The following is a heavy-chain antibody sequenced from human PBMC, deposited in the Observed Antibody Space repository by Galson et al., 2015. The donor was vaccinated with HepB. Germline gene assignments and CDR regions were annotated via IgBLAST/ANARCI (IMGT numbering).Heavy chain of an antibody. D-gene: IGHD3-10*01. V-gene: IGHV3-48*02. J-gene: IGHJ2*01. CDR2: ISTSSETI. CDR1: GFTCSSYT. CDR3: GRAVFYGSGYWYFDF. Sequence: FMRLSCAASGFTCSSYTMNWVREAPGKGLEWIYYISTSSETIHYADSLKGRLTISGDNDKNSLQLEMNSISDEDTAVYYCGRAVFYGSGYWYFDFWGRGTLVTVSS.